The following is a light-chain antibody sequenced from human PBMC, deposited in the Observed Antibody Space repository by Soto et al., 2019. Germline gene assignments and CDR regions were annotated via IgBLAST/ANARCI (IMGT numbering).Light chain of an antibody. V-gene: IGKV1-5*01. CDR1: ESVGMW. Sequence: DLQMTQSPSTLSASVGDRVTITCRASESVGMWLAWYKQKPGKAPKLLMYDATTLESGVPSRFSGRSSDTEFTLTISGLQPDDFATYYCQEYDSYSYAFGQGTKVE. J-gene: IGKJ2*01. CDR3: QEYDSYSYA. CDR2: DAT.